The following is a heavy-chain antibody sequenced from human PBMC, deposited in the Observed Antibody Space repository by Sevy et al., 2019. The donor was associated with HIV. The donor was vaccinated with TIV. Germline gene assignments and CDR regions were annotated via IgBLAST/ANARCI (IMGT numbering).Heavy chain of an antibody. D-gene: IGHD3-3*01. Sequence: GGSLRLSCAASGFTFSSYAMSWVRQAPGKGLEWVSAISGSGGSTYYADSVKGRFTISRDNSKNTLYLQMNSLGAEDRAVYYCAKATYDFWSGPIDYWGQGTLGTVSS. CDR2: ISGSGGST. CDR1: GFTFSSYA. J-gene: IGHJ4*02. V-gene: IGHV3-23*01. CDR3: AKATYDFWSGPIDY.